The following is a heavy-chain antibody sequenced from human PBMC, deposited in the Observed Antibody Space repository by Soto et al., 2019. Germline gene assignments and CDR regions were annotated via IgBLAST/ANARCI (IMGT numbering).Heavy chain of an antibody. Sequence: GGSLRLSCAASGFTFSASAVQWVRQASGKGLEWVGRIRSKANSYATTYAASVRGRFTISRDDSKDTAYLQLNSLETEDTAVYYCTTPYSSDWYEKDCWGQGTLVTVSS. CDR3: TTPYSSDWYEKDC. CDR1: GFTFSASA. V-gene: IGHV3-73*01. CDR2: IRSKANSYAT. J-gene: IGHJ4*02. D-gene: IGHD6-19*01.